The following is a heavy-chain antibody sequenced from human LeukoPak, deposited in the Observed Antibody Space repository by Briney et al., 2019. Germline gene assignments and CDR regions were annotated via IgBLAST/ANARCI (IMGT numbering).Heavy chain of an antibody. V-gene: IGHV4-30-4*01. CDR3: ARDSPDSSGWSDAFDI. CDR2: IYYSGST. Sequence: PSETLSLTCTVSGGSISSGDYYWSWIRQPPGKGLEWIGYIYYSGSTYYNPSLKSRVTISVDTSKNQSSLKLSSVTAADTAVYYCARDSPDSSGWSDAFDIWGQGTMVTVSS. CDR1: GGSISSGDYY. D-gene: IGHD6-19*01. J-gene: IGHJ3*02.